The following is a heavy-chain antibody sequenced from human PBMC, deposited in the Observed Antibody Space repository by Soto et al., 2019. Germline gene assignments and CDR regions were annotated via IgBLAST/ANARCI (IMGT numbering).Heavy chain of an antibody. CDR3: AKSRTGQLVFGFDP. Sequence: VSLRLSCAASGFPFSSYAMSWFRHAPGKGLEWVSAISGSGGSTYYADSVKGRFTISRDNSKNTLYLQMNSLRAEDTAVYYCAKSRTGQLVFGFDPWGQGTLVTVSS. J-gene: IGHJ5*02. V-gene: IGHV3-23*01. D-gene: IGHD6-6*01. CDR2: ISGSGGST. CDR1: GFPFSSYA.